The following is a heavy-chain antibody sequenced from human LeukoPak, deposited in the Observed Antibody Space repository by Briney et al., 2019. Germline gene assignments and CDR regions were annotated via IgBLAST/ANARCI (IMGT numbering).Heavy chain of an antibody. CDR3: ARTNPTYYDFWSGYTDYYYYYYMDV. CDR2: IYYSGST. V-gene: IGHV4-39*01. D-gene: IGHD3-3*01. Sequence: SETLSLTCTVSGGSISSGSYYWGWIRQPPGKGLEWIGTIYYSGSTYYNASLKSRVTISVDTSKNQFSLRLRSVTAADTAVYYCARTNPTYYDFWSGYTDYYYYYYMDVWGKGTTVTVSS. CDR1: GGSISSGSYY. J-gene: IGHJ6*03.